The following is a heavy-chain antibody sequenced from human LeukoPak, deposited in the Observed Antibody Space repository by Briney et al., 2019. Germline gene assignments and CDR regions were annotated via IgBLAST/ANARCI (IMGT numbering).Heavy chain of an antibody. Sequence: SETLSLTCAVYGGSFSGYYWSWIRQPPGKGLEWIGEINHSGSTNYNPSLKSRVTISVDTSKNQFSLKLSSVTAADTAVYYCARGRRVYYYDSSGYYPPYGMDVWGQGTTVTDSS. D-gene: IGHD3-22*01. CDR3: ARGRRVYYYDSSGYYPPYGMDV. CDR2: INHSGST. V-gene: IGHV4-34*01. CDR1: GGSFSGYY. J-gene: IGHJ6*02.